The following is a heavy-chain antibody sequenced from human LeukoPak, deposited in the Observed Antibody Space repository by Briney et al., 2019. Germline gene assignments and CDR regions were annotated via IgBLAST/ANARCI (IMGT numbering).Heavy chain of an antibody. J-gene: IGHJ4*02. D-gene: IGHD3-10*01. Sequence: SETLSLTCAVYGGSFSGYYWSWIRQPPGKGPEWIGEINHSGSTNYNPSLKSRVTISVDTSKNQFSLKLSSVTAADTAVYYCARGDGSGSAYYFDYWGQGTLVTVSS. CDR2: INHSGST. CDR3: ARGDGSGSAYYFDY. V-gene: IGHV4-34*01. CDR1: GGSFSGYY.